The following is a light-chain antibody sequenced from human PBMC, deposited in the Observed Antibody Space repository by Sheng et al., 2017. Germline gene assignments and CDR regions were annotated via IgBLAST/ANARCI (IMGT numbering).Light chain of an antibody. CDR3: QQYGSSPPP. Sequence: EIVMTQSPGTLSVSPGERATLSCRASQSVSNKLAWYQQKPGQAPRLLIYAASTRATGIPARFSGSGSGTDFTLTISRLEPEDFAVYYCQQYGSSPPPFGGGTKVEIK. J-gene: IGKJ4*01. V-gene: IGKV3-20*01. CDR2: AAS. CDR1: QSVSNK.